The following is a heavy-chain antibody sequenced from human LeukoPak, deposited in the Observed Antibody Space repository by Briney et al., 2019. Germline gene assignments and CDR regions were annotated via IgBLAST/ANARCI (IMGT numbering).Heavy chain of an antibody. CDR1: GGSISSYY. CDR2: RYYSGST. D-gene: IGHD3-16*01. J-gene: IGHJ1*01. V-gene: IGHV4-59*01. Sequence: ASETLSLTCSVSGGSISSYYWTWIRQPPEKGLEWIGYRYYSGSTTYNPSLKSRVTISVDTSKSQFSLKLISVTAADTAIYYCARVRGDFETDWGQGTLVTVSS. CDR3: ARVRGDFETD.